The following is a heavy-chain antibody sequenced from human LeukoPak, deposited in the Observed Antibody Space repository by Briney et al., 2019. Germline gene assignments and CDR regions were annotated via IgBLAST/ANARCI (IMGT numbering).Heavy chain of an antibody. Sequence: GGSLRLSCAASGFTLSGNAMSWVRQAPGRGLEWVSGVGGDDRTHYADSVRGRFTISRDNSMNTVSLDMNGLRVEDTAGYYRAKDLSGWAAADHWGQGALVTVAS. CDR1: GFTLSGNA. CDR3: AKDLSGWAAADH. J-gene: IGHJ1*01. CDR2: VGGDDRT. D-gene: IGHD6-19*01. V-gene: IGHV3-23*01.